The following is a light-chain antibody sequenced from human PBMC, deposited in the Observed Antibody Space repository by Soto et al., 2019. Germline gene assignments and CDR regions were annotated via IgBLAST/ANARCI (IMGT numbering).Light chain of an antibody. CDR2: GAS. J-gene: IGKJ5*01. V-gene: IGKV1-39*01. CDR1: QTITTY. Sequence: DIQMTQSPSSLSASVGDRVTITCRASQTITTYLNWYHQKPGKAPDLLIYGASGLQSGVPSRFSGSGSGTEITLSISSLQPEDSATYYCQQSFTMPRTFGQGTRLEIK. CDR3: QQSFTMPRT.